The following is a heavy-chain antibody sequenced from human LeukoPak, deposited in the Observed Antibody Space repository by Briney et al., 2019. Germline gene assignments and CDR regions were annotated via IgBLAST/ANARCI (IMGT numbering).Heavy chain of an antibody. Sequence: GGTISISCKASGFTVSSSGMGTVRKESGNGPDCVKPITGSGGSTSYTDSVKGRFTISRDNSKNTLYLQMNSLRAEDTAVYYCARGRNTGRQFYFDYWGQGTLVTVAS. D-gene: IGHD5-18*01. CDR2: ITGSGGST. CDR1: GFTVSSSG. V-gene: IGHV3-23*01. J-gene: IGHJ4*02. CDR3: ARGRNTGRQFYFDY.